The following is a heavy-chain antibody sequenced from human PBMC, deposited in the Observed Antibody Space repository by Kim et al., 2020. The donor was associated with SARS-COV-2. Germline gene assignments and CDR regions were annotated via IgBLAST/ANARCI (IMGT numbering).Heavy chain of an antibody. CDR1: GFTFSSYG. V-gene: IGHV3-33*06. D-gene: IGHD1-26*01. CDR2: IWYDGSNK. CDR3: AKDLRWELPDY. J-gene: IGHJ4*02. Sequence: GGSLRLSCAASGFTFSSYGMHWVRQAPGKGLEWVAVIWYDGSNKYYADSVKGRFTISRDNSKNTLYLQMNSLRAEDTAVYYCAKDLRWELPDYWGQGTLVTVS.